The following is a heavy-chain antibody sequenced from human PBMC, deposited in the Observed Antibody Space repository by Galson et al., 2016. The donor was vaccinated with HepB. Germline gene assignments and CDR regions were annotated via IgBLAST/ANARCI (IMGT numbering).Heavy chain of an antibody. J-gene: IGHJ5*02. V-gene: IGHV4-34*01. Sequence: SETLSLTCAVYGGSLSGYYWSWIRQPPGKGLEWIGEINHSGGTNYNPSLKSRVTMSVDTSKNQFSLKVNSVTAADTAVYYCAREAPSSSWYDPSNWFDPWGQGKLVTVSS. CDR2: INHSGGT. D-gene: IGHD6-13*01. CDR1: GGSLSGYY. CDR3: AREAPSSSWYDPSNWFDP.